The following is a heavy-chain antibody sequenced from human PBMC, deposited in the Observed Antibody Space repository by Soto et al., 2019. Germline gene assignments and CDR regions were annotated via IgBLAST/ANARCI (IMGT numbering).Heavy chain of an antibody. V-gene: IGHV4-4*02. J-gene: IGHJ4*02. CDR2: IYHSGST. D-gene: IGHD3-9*01. CDR1: GGSISSSNW. Sequence: SETLSLTCAVSGGSISSSNWWSWVRQPPGKGLEWIGEIYHSGSTNYNPSLKSRVTISVDKSKNKFSLKLSSVTAADTAVYYCARHPGYYDVLTGYSTYYFASWVQGTLVTVSS. CDR3: ARHPGYYDVLTGYSTYYFAS.